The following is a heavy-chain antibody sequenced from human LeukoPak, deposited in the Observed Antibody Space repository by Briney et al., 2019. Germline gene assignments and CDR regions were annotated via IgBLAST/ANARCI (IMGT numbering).Heavy chain of an antibody. CDR3: ARADYGDYLYYFDY. Sequence: ASVKVSCKASGYTFTSYGISWVRQAPGQGLEWMGWISAYNGNTNYAQKLQGRVTMTTDTSTSTAYMELRSLRSDDTAVYYCARADYGDYLYYFDYWGQGTLVTVPS. CDR1: GYTFTSYG. D-gene: IGHD4-17*01. V-gene: IGHV1-18*01. J-gene: IGHJ4*02. CDR2: ISAYNGNT.